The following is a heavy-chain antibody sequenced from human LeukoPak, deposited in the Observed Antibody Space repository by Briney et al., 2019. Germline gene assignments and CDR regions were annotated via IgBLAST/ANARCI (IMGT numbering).Heavy chain of an antibody. CDR1: GYTFTSYG. CDR3: ARARGLRDYMDV. CDR2: ISVYNGNT. Sequence: GASVKVSCKASGYTFTSYGISWVRQAPGQGLEWMGWISVYNGNTKYTQKLQGRVTMTTDTSTSTAYMELRSLRSDDTAVYYCARARGLRDYMDVWGKGTTVTVSS. D-gene: IGHD5-12*01. V-gene: IGHV1-18*01. J-gene: IGHJ6*03.